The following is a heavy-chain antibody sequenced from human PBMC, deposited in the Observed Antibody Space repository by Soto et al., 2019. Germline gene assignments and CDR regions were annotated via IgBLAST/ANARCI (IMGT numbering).Heavy chain of an antibody. Sequence: QEELVQSGAEVKKPGSSVNVSCKAPGGTFASYSITWVRQAPGQRPEWMGEIIPLLRTVNYAQKFQDRVTITGDRSTSTVYMALSSLRSDDTAVYYCARDPVDLFGYMDVWGQGTTVTVSS. V-gene: IGHV1-69*06. D-gene: IGHD6-25*01. CDR1: GGTFASYS. CDR2: IIPLLRTV. J-gene: IGHJ6*02. CDR3: ARDPVDLFGYMDV.